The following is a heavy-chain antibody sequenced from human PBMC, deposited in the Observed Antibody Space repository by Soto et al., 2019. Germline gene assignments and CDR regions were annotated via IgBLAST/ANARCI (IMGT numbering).Heavy chain of an antibody. CDR3: AKDFFGVGFDYADAFDI. CDR1: GFTFSSYA. V-gene: IGHV3-23*01. CDR2: ISGSGGST. Sequence: GGSLRLSCAASGFTFSSYAMSWVRQAPGKGLEWVSAISGSGGSTYYADSVKGRFTISRDNSKNTLYLQMNSLRAEDTAVYYCAKDFFGVGFDYADAFDIWGQGTMVTVSS. J-gene: IGHJ3*02. D-gene: IGHD4-17*01.